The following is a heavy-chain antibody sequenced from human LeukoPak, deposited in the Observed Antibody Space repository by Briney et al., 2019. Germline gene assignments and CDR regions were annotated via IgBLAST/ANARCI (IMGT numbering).Heavy chain of an antibody. CDR1: GGSISSSSYY. V-gene: IGHV4-39*07. CDR2: IYYSGST. J-gene: IGHJ4*02. Sequence: SETLSLTCTVSGGSISSSSYYWGWIRQPPGKGLEWIGSIYYSGSTYYNPSLKSRVTISVDTSKNQFSLKLSSVTAADTAVYYCARDPGAKQQLEYYFDYWGQGTLVTVSS. CDR3: ARDPGAKQQLEYYFDY. D-gene: IGHD6-13*01.